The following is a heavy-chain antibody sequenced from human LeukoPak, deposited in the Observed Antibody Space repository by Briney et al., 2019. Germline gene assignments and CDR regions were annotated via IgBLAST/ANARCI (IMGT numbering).Heavy chain of an antibody. D-gene: IGHD6-6*01. CDR2: INPNSGGT. J-gene: IGHJ6*03. V-gene: IGHV1-2*02. CDR1: GYTFTGYY. CDR3: ARGHPTSIAARPYYYYYMDV. Sequence: ASVKVPCKASGYTFTGYYMHWVRQAPGQGLEWMGWINPNSGGTNYAQKFQGRVTMTRDTSISTAYMELSRLRSDGTAVYYCARGHPTSIAARPYYYYYMDVWGKGTTVTVSS.